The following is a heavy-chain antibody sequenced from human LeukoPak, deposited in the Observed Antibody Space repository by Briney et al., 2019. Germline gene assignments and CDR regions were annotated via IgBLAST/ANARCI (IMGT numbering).Heavy chain of an antibody. V-gene: IGHV4-59*08. D-gene: IGHD3-22*01. J-gene: IGHJ4*02. CDR3: ARRSSGYEGGIDY. Sequence: SETLSLTCTVSGGSISSYYWSWIRQPPGKGLEWIGYIYYSGSTNYNPSLKSRVTISVDTSKNQFSLKLSSVTAADTAVYYCARRSSGYEGGIDYWGQGTLVTVSS. CDR2: IYYSGST. CDR1: GGSISSYY.